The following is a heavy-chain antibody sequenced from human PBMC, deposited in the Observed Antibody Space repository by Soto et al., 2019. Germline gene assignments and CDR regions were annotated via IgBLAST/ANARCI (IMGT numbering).Heavy chain of an antibody. V-gene: IGHV3-33*01. CDR2: IWYDGSNK. CDR3: ARDGIRYSGSYFSLGDYYYGRDV. D-gene: IGHD1-26*01. Sequence: QVQLVESGGGVVQPGRSLRLSCAASGFTFSSYGMHWVRQAPGKGLEWVAVIWYDGSNKYYADSVKGRFTISRDNSKNTLYLQMNSLRAEDTAVYYCARDGIRYSGSYFSLGDYYYGRDVWCQGTTVTVSS. CDR1: GFTFSSYG. J-gene: IGHJ6*02.